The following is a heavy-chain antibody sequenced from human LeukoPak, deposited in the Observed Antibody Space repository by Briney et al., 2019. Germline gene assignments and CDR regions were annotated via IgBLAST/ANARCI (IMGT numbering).Heavy chain of an antibody. V-gene: IGHV3-7*03. J-gene: IGHJ5*02. CDR3: ARYIAGADWFDP. CDR1: GCTISSYW. CDR2: IKQDGSEN. D-gene: IGHD5-12*01. Sequence: PGRSLRLSCAASGCTISSYWRSWIRQAPGKGLEWVANIKQDGSENYYVDSVKGRFTISRDNAKNSLYLQLDSLRAEDTAVSYCARYIAGADWFDPWGQGTLVTVSS.